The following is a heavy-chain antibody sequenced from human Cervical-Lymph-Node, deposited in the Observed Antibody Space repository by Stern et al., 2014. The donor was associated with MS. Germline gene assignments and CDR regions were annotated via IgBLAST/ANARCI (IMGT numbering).Heavy chain of an antibody. Sequence: QVQLVEAGAEVERPGASVKVSCKASGYTFTAYFLHWVRQAPGQGLEWMGCISTKTGSASYAQKFQDRVTMTRDTSINTGYMEVSSLRSDDTAVYYCARDRGSYSDYWGQGTLVAVSS. CDR1: GYTFTAYF. J-gene: IGHJ4*02. CDR3: ARDRGSYSDY. CDR2: ISTKTGSA. V-gene: IGHV1-2*02. D-gene: IGHD1-26*01.